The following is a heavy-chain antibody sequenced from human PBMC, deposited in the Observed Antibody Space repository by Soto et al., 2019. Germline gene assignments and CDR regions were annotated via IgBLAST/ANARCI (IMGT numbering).Heavy chain of an antibody. CDR3: AKFEVGATRYNWFDP. CDR2: ISGSGGST. V-gene: IGHV3-23*01. D-gene: IGHD1-26*01. J-gene: IGHJ5*02. Sequence: GGSLRLSCAASGFTFSSCVMSWVRQAPGKGLEWVSAISGSGGSTYYADSVKGRFTISRDNSKNTLYLQMNSLRAEDTAVYYCAKFEVGATRYNWFDPWGQGTLVTVSS. CDR1: GFTFSSCV.